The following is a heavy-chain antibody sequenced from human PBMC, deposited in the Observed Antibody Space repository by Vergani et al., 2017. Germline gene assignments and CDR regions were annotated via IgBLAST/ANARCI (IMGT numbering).Heavy chain of an antibody. CDR3: AKVLLWFGEYDY. V-gene: IGHV3-23*01. CDR2: ISGSGGST. CDR1: GFTFSSYA. Sequence: EVQLLESGGGLVQPGGSLRLSCAASGFTFSSYAMSWVRQAPGKGLEWVSAISGSGGSTYYADSVKGRFTISRDNPKNTLYLQMNSLRAEDTAVYYCAKVLLWFGEYDYWGQGTLVTVSS. D-gene: IGHD3-10*01. J-gene: IGHJ4*02.